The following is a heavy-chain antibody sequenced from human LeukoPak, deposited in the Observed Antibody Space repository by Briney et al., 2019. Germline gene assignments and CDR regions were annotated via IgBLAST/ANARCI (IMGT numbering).Heavy chain of an antibody. V-gene: IGHV3-33*01. Sequence: PGRSLRLSCAASGFTFSRYGMHWVRQAPGKGLEWVAVIWYDGSNKYYAESVKGRFTISRDNSKNTLHLQMNSLRAEDTAVHYCARDPPMYYYDEPGSRDAFDIWGQGTMVTVSS. CDR1: GFTFSRYG. D-gene: IGHD3-22*01. CDR3: ARDPPMYYYDEPGSRDAFDI. CDR2: IWYDGSNK. J-gene: IGHJ3*02.